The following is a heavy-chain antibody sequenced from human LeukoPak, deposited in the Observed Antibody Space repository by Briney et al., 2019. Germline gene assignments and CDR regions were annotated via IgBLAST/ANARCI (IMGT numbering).Heavy chain of an antibody. CDR3: AKDKYSSSWYGYFQH. CDR2: ISGSGGST. CDR1: GFTFSSYA. Sequence: PGGSLRLSCAASGFTFSSYAMSWVRQAPGKGLEWVSAISGSGGSTYYADSVKGRFTISRDNSKNTLYLQMNSLRAEDTAVYYCAKDKYSSSWYGYFQHWGQGTLVTVSS. D-gene: IGHD6-13*01. V-gene: IGHV3-23*01. J-gene: IGHJ1*01.